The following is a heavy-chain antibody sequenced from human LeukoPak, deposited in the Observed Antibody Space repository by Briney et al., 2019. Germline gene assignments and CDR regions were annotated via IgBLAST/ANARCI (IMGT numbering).Heavy chain of an antibody. CDR2: IYSSGTT. Sequence: SETLSLTCIVSGGSISSNSHYWGWIRQPPGKGLEWIGSIYSSGTTYYNPSLRSRLTISADTSKNLFSLKLGSVAAADTAVYYCARPLQGSYAMDVWGLGTTVIVSS. J-gene: IGHJ6*02. CDR1: GGSISSNSHY. CDR3: ARPLQGSYAMDV. V-gene: IGHV4-39*01.